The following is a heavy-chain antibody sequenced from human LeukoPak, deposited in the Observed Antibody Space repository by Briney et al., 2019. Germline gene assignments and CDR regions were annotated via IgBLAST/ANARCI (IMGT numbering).Heavy chain of an antibody. Sequence: GGSLILSCAASGFTFSSYSMSWVRQAPGKGLEWVSAISGSGGSTYYADSVKGRFTISRDNSKNTLYLQMNSLRDEDTAEYYCAKAVQGRSHFENWGQGTLVTVSS. CDR2: ISGSGGST. V-gene: IGHV3-23*01. CDR3: AKAVQGRSHFEN. J-gene: IGHJ4*02. D-gene: IGHD1-1*01. CDR1: GFTFSSYS.